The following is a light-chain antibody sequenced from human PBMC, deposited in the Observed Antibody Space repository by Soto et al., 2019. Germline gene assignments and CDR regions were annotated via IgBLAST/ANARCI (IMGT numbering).Light chain of an antibody. CDR2: EVN. V-gene: IGLV2-23*02. CDR1: GSDVGAYNL. Sequence: QSALTQPASVSGSPGQSITISCAGTGSDVGAYNLVSWYQQHPGNAPKLIICEVNTRPSGISNRFSGSKSGDTASLTISGLQAEDEADYFCCSYACTVAYVFGTGTKATVL. J-gene: IGLJ1*01. CDR3: CSYACTVAYV.